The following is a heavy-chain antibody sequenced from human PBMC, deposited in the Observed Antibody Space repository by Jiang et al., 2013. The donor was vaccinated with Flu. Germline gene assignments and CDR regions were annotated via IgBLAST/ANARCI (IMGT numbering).Heavy chain of an antibody. CDR3: ARDNSRLWRPYFDS. J-gene: IGHJ4*02. CDR2: IYGDGTT. V-gene: IGHV3-53*05. D-gene: IGHD1-1*01. Sequence: LECVSLIYGDGTTYYADSVKGRFIISRDNSKNILYLQMNNVRDEDTALYYCARDNSRLWRPYFDSWGQGTLVTVSS.